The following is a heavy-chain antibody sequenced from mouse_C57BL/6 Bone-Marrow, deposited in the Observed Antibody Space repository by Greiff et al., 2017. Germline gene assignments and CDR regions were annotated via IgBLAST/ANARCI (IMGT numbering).Heavy chain of an antibody. CDR1: GFNIKDYY. J-gene: IGHJ2*01. V-gene: IGHV14-2*01. Sequence: EVQLQQSGAELVKPGASVKLSCTASGFNIKDYYMHWVKQRTEQGLEWIGRIDTEDGETKYAQKFQGEATITADTSSNTAYLQLSSLTSEDTAVYYSVLIYYDCDAVGDYWGQGTTLTVSS. CDR3: VLIYYDCDAVGDY. CDR2: IDTEDGET. D-gene: IGHD2-4*01.